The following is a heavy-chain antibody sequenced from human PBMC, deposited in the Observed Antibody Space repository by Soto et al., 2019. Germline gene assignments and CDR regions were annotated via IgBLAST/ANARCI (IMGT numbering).Heavy chain of an antibody. CDR2: IDYNGVT. V-gene: IGHV4-39*01. J-gene: IGHJ4*02. D-gene: IGHD2-15*01. CDR3: GKVLVGATGHTDSDS. Sequence: QVQLQESGPGLVKPSETLSLTCTVSGGSIYRSGYYWGWIRPPPGRGLEWIGNIDYNGVTYSNPSLKSRGTISRDTSKNQFSLKLTSVTAADTALYYCGKVLVGATGHTDSDSWGPGTLVAVSS. CDR1: GGSIYRSGYY.